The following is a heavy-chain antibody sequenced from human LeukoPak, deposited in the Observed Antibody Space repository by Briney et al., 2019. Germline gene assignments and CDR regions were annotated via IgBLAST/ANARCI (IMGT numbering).Heavy chain of an antibody. J-gene: IGHJ6*03. V-gene: IGHV3-20*04. CDR3: AREGFGSSCLFSVCYYYYYMDV. D-gene: IGHD6-6*01. CDR1: GFTFDDYG. CDR2: INWNGGST. Sequence: AGGSLRLSCAASGFTFDDYGMSWVRQAPGKGLEWVSGINWNGGSTGYADSVKGRFTISRDNAKNSLYLQMDSLRAEDTALYYCAREGFGSSCLFSVCYYYYYMDVWGKGTTVTISS.